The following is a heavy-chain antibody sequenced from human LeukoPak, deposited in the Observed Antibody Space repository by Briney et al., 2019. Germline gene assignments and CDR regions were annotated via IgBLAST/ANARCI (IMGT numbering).Heavy chain of an antibody. Sequence: ASVKVSCKASGYTFTSYGISWVRQAPGQGLEWMGWISAYNGNTNYAQKLQGRVTMTTDTSTSTAYMELRSLRSDDTAVYYCALIGYCSSTSCYSHYYYMDVWGKGTTVTVSS. CDR3: ALIGYCSSTSCYSHYYYMDV. J-gene: IGHJ6*03. CDR1: GYTFTSYG. V-gene: IGHV1-18*01. D-gene: IGHD2-2*01. CDR2: ISAYNGNT.